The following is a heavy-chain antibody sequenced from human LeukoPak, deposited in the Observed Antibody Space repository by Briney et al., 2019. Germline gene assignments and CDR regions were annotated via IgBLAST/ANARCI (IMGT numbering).Heavy chain of an antibody. V-gene: IGHV3-23*01. CDR3: AREGAIAARHHFDY. J-gene: IGHJ4*02. CDR1: GFTFSSYA. CDR2: ISGSGGST. D-gene: IGHD6-6*01. Sequence: PGGSLRLSCAASGFTFSSYAMSWVRQAPGKGLEWVSAISGSGGSTYYADSVKGRFTISRDNAKNSLYLQMNSLRAEDTAVYYCAREGAIAARHHFDYWGQGTLVTVSS.